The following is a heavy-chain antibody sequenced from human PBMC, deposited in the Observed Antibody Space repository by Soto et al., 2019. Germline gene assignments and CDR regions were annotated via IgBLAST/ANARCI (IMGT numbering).Heavy chain of an antibody. CDR3: ASHNFFCGGDCNSSGMDV. CDR2: SNHSGGT. J-gene: IGHJ6*02. D-gene: IGHD2-21*02. V-gene: IGHV4-34*01. Sequence: SETLSLTCGVYGGSFSVYYWSWIRQPPGKGLEWIGESNHSGGTNYNPSFQGHVTISADKSTSTAYLQWSSLRASDTAVYYCASHNFFCGGDCNSSGMDVWGQGTTVTVSS. CDR1: GGSFSVYY.